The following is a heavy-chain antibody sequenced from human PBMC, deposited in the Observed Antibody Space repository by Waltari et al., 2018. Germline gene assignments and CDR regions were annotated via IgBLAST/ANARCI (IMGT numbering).Heavy chain of an antibody. CDR3: ASGANSDS. Sequence: ASGFSFSTYTMNWVRQAPGKGLEWVSFISSGSGIMYYADSVKGRFTISRDNAKNSLYLQMSSLRDEDTAVYYCASGANSDSWGQGTLVTVSS. V-gene: IGHV3-48*02. CDR2: ISSGSGIM. D-gene: IGHD2-15*01. J-gene: IGHJ5*01. CDR1: GFSFSTYT.